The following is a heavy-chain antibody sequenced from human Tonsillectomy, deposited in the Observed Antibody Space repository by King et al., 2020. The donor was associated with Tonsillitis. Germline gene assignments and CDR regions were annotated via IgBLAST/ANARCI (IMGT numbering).Heavy chain of an antibody. V-gene: IGHV3-48*02. CDR1: GFTFSSYN. Sequence: VQLVESGGGLVQPGGSLRLSCEASGFTFSSYNLNWVRQAPGKGLEWVSYISSSSRTIYYADSVKGRFTISRDNAQKSLYLQMNSLRDEDTSVYYCVRVDTSGVAVDIWGHGTMVTVSS. CDR3: VRVDTSGVAVDI. CDR2: ISSSSRTI. D-gene: IGHD2-8*02. J-gene: IGHJ3*02.